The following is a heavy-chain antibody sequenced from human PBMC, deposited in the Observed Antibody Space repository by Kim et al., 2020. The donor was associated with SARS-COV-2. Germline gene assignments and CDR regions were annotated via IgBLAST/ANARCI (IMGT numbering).Heavy chain of an antibody. CDR2: IIPILGIA. CDR1: GGTFSSYA. Sequence: SVKVSCKASGGTFSSYAISRVRQAPGQGLEWMGRIIPILGIANYAQKFQGRVTITADKSTSTAYMELSSLRSEDTAVYYCARGLRGAAAGTGWFDPWGQGTLVTVSS. D-gene: IGHD6-13*01. J-gene: IGHJ5*02. V-gene: IGHV1-69*04. CDR3: ARGLRGAAAGTGWFDP.